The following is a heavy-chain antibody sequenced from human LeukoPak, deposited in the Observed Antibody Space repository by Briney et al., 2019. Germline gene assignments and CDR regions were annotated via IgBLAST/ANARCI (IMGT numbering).Heavy chain of an antibody. CDR1: GFTFSSYE. CDR2: ISRSATTI. V-gene: IGHV3-48*03. J-gene: IGHJ4*02. D-gene: IGHD6-13*01. Sequence: GGSLRLSCAASGFTFSSYEMNWVRQAPGKGLEWVSSISRSATTIYYADPVKGRFTISRGNAKNSLYLQMNSLRAEDTAVYFCARVGALSSSWLLYWGQGTLVTVSS. CDR3: ARVGALSSSWLLY.